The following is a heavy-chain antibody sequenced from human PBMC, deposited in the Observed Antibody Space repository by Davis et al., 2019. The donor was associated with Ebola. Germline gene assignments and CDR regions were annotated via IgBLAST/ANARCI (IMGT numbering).Heavy chain of an antibody. CDR3: TRDRYCSGGSCYSSYYYGMDV. Sequence: AASVKVSCKASGYTFTTYGISWVRQAPGQGLEWMGWISPYNDNTNYAQKLQGRVTMTTDTSTSTAYMELRSLRSDDTAVYYCTRDRYCSGGSCYSSYYYGMDVWGQGTTVTVSS. CDR1: GYTFTTYG. J-gene: IGHJ6*02. CDR2: ISPYNDNT. D-gene: IGHD2-15*01. V-gene: IGHV1-18*01.